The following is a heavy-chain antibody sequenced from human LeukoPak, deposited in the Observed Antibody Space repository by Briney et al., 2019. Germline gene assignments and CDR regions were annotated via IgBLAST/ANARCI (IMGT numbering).Heavy chain of an antibody. Sequence: PSETLSLTCTVSGGSISSSSYYWGWIRQPPVKWLECIGSMYYSGSTYYNPSLKSPVTMSVDTSKTQFSLRLSSVTAADTAVYYCARHVRGHDYVWGSYPSPFAYWGQGTLVTVSS. J-gene: IGHJ4*02. CDR1: GGSISSSSYY. CDR2: MYYSGST. CDR3: ARHVRGHDYVWGSYPSPFAY. D-gene: IGHD3-16*02. V-gene: IGHV4-39*01.